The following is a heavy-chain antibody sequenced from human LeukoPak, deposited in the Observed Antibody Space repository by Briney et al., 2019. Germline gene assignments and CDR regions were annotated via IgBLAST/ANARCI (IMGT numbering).Heavy chain of an antibody. CDR3: ARRIVGATRVYDY. CDR2: ISDNT. CDR1: GFTFSPYG. Sequence: GGSLRLSCAASGFTFSPYGMTWVRQAPGKGLEWVSAISDNTYYADSVKGRFTISRDNSKNMLYLQMNSLRADDTAVYYCARRIVGATRVYDYWGQGTLVTVSS. V-gene: IGHV3-23*01. J-gene: IGHJ4*02. D-gene: IGHD1-26*01.